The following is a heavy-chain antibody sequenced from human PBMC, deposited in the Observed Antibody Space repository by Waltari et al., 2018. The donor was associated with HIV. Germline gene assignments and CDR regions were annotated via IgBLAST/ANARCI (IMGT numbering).Heavy chain of an antibody. D-gene: IGHD3-16*02. CDR3: TRASNMITFGGVVVLFDW. V-gene: IGHV3-49*03. J-gene: IGHJ4*02. CDR1: GFTFGDYA. Sequence: EVQLVESGGGLVQPGRSLRLSCAASGFTFGDYAMSWFRQAPGKGLEWVGFRRSRTYGGTTEYAASVKGRFTISRDDSNSIAYLQMNSLKTEDTAVYYCTRASNMITFGGVVVLFDWWGQGTLVTVSS. CDR2: RRSRTYGGTT.